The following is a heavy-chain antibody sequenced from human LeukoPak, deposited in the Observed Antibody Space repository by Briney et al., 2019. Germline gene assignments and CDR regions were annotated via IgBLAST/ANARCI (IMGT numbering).Heavy chain of an antibody. V-gene: IGHV4-4*02. CDR2: IHHSGTT. D-gene: IGHD2-21*02. CDR3: APSPCSGGDCYRFDY. CDR1: GVSVSSSYW. Sequence: GTLSLTGTDSGVSVSSSYWSSWVRHPPGKGLEWTGEIHHSGTTKYSSSLKSRVTISVDKSKNQFSLKLSSVTAADTAVYYCAPSPCSGGDCYRFDYWGQGTLVTDSS. J-gene: IGHJ4*02.